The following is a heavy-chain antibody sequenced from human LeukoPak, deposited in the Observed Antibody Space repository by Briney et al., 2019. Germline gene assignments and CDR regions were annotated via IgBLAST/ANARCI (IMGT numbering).Heavy chain of an antibody. CDR2: MNPNSGNT. V-gene: IGHV1-8*01. CDR3: ARGTGNYWRYYMDV. Sequence: ASVKVSCKASGYTFTSFDTNWVRQATGQGLEWMGWMNPNSGNTGYAQKFQGRVTMTRNTSISTAYMELSSLRSEDTAVYYCARGTGNYWRYYMDVWGKGTTVTISS. CDR1: GYTFTSFD. D-gene: IGHD1-1*01. J-gene: IGHJ6*03.